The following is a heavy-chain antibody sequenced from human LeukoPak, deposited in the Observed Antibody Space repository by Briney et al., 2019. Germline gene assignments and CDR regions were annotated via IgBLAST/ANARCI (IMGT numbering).Heavy chain of an antibody. Sequence: WASVKVSCKASGYTFTSYGISWVRQAPGQGLEWMGWISTNTGNPTYAHGFTGRFVFSLDSSVSTAYLQISSLKAEDTAVYYCAREVAPGGFDYWGQGTLVTVSS. V-gene: IGHV7-4-1*02. CDR1: GYTFTSYG. CDR2: ISTNTGNP. CDR3: AREVAPGGFDY. J-gene: IGHJ4*02. D-gene: IGHD4-23*01.